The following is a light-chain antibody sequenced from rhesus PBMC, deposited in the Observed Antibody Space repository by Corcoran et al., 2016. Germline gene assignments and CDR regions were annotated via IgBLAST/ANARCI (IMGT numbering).Light chain of an antibody. CDR2: GAS. V-gene: IGKV3-24*04. J-gene: IGKJ2*01. CDR1: QSVSSY. Sequence: EIVMTQSPATLALSPGERATLSCRASQSVSSYLAWYQQKPGQAPRLQIYGASSRATGIPDRFSGSGSGTEFTLTISSLEPEDVGVYFCLQSSNWPYSFGQGTKVEIK. CDR3: LQSSNWPYS.